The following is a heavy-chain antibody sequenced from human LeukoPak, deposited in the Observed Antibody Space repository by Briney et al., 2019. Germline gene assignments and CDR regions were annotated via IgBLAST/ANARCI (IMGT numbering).Heavy chain of an antibody. D-gene: IGHD3-10*01. J-gene: IGHJ4*02. Sequence: GGSLRLSCAASGFTFSSYGMHWARQAPGKGLEWVAFIRYDGSNKYYADSVKGRFTISRDNSKNTLYLQMNSLRAEDTAVYYCAKDRMVRGVIILGSSYFDYWGQGTLVTVSS. V-gene: IGHV3-30*02. CDR1: GFTFSSYG. CDR2: IRYDGSNK. CDR3: AKDRMVRGVIILGSSYFDY.